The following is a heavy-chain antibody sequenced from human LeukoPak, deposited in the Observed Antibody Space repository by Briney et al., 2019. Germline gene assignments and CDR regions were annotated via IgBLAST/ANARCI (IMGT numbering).Heavy chain of an antibody. V-gene: IGHV1-8*01. Sequence: ASVKVSCKASGYTFTSYDINWVRQATGQGLEWMGWMNPNSGNTGYAQKFQGRVTMTRNTSISTAYMELSSLRSEDTAVYYCARGRIAAAGRVRGYWFDPWGQGTLVTVSS. CDR2: MNPNSGNT. CDR1: GYTFTSYD. CDR3: ARGRIAAAGRVRGYWFDP. D-gene: IGHD6-13*01. J-gene: IGHJ5*02.